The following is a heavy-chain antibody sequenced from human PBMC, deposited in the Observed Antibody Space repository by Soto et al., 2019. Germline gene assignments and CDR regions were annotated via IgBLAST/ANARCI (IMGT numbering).Heavy chain of an antibody. CDR3: ASELKAQSSSWYGEGYYGMDV. J-gene: IGHJ6*02. CDR2: TYYRSKWYN. V-gene: IGHV6-1*01. D-gene: IGHD6-13*01. Sequence: SQTLSLTCAISGDSVSSNSAAWNWIRQSPSRGLEWLGRTYYRSKWYNDYAVSVKSRITINPDTSKNQFSLQLNSVTPEDTALYYCASELKAQSSSWYGEGYYGMDVWGQGTTVTVSS. CDR1: GDSVSSNSAA.